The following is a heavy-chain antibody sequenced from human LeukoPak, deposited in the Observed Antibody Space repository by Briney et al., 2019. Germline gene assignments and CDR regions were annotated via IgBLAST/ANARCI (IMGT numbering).Heavy chain of an antibody. CDR3: ARPRITGTTNWFDP. CDR1: GGSISSSSYY. J-gene: IGHJ5*02. CDR2: IYYSGST. D-gene: IGHD1-20*01. Sequence: KPSETLSLTCTVSGGSISSSSYYWGWIRQSPGKGLEWIGSIYYSGSTYYNPSLESRVTISVDTSKNQFSLKLSSATAADTAVYYCARPRITGTTNWFDPWGQGTLVTVSS. V-gene: IGHV4-39*01.